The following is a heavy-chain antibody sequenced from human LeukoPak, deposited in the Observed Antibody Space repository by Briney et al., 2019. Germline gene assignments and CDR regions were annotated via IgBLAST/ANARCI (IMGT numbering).Heavy chain of an antibody. CDR1: GGSISSGSSS. Sequence: SETLSLTCTVSGGSISSGSSSWSWIRQSAGKGLEWIGRSSTGGSTRYNAALKSRVTISVDTSKNQFSLKLNSVTAADTAMYYCARESSSTYYLDAFDMWGQGTMVTVSS. J-gene: IGHJ3*02. CDR2: SSTGGST. V-gene: IGHV4-61*02. CDR3: ARESSSTYYLDAFDM. D-gene: IGHD3-22*01.